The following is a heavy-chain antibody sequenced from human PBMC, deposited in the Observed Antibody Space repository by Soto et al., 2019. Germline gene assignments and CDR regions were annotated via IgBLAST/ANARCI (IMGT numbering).Heavy chain of an antibody. V-gene: IGHV4-59*08. D-gene: IGHD3-10*01. J-gene: IGHJ5*02. CDR2: IYYSGST. CDR1: GGSISGYY. Sequence: PSETLSLTCTVSGGSISGYYWSWIRQPPGKGLKWIGYIYYSGSTNYNPSLKSRVTISVDTSKNQFSLKLTSVTATDTAIYFCARLIPRTGNWFDPWGQGTLVTAPQ. CDR3: ARLIPRTGNWFDP.